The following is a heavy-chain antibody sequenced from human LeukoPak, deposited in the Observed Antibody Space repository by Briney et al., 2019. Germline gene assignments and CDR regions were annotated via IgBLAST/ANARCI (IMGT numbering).Heavy chain of an antibody. CDR1: GFTFSSYW. CDR3: AREWELRGAYYMDV. CDR2: ISSDGGNT. Sequence: GGSLRLSCAASGFTFSSYWMHWVRQAPGKGLVWVSRISSDGGNTVYADSVKGRFTISRDNANDTLYLQMDSRRGEDTAVYYCAREWELRGAYYMDVWGKGTTVTVSS. D-gene: IGHD1-26*01. V-gene: IGHV3-74*01. J-gene: IGHJ6*03.